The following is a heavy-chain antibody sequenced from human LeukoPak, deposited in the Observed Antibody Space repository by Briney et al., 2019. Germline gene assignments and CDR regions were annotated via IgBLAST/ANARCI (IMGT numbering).Heavy chain of an antibody. D-gene: IGHD6-13*01. CDR2: IYYSGST. Sequence: PSETLSLTCTVSGGSISDSNDYWGWIRQPPGRGLEWIGNIYYSGSTNYNPSLKSRVTISVDTSKNQFSLKLSSVTAADTAVYYCARVGSSSWSNYYYGMDVWGQGTTVTVSS. CDR3: ARVGSSSWSNYYYGMDV. V-gene: IGHV4-39*07. CDR1: GGSISDSNDY. J-gene: IGHJ6*02.